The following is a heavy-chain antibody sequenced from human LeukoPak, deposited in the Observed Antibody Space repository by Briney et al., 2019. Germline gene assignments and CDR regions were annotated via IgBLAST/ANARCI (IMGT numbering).Heavy chain of an antibody. CDR2: IYHSGST. D-gene: IGHD6-13*01. CDR3: ARLKAAAGTRGAFDI. V-gene: IGHV4-30-2*01. CDR1: GGSISSGGYY. Sequence: SETLSLTCTVSGGSISSGGYYWSWIRQPPGKGLEWIGYIYHSGSTYYNPSLKSRVTISVDRSKNQFSLKLSSVTAADTAVYYCARLKAAAGTRGAFDIWGQGTMVTVSS. J-gene: IGHJ3*02.